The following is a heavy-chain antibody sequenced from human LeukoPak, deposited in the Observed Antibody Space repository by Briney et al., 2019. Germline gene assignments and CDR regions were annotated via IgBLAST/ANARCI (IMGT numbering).Heavy chain of an antibody. CDR2: IYYSGST. Sequence: SETLSLTCAVSGGSISSNSYYWGWIRQPPGKGLEWIGSIYYSGSTYYNPSLKSRVTISVDTSKNQFSLKLSSVTAADTAVYYCARDRRYYDSSGYHIFGGQGTLVTVSS. CDR3: ARDRRYYDSSGYHIF. CDR1: GGSISSNSYY. V-gene: IGHV4-39*07. J-gene: IGHJ4*02. D-gene: IGHD3-22*01.